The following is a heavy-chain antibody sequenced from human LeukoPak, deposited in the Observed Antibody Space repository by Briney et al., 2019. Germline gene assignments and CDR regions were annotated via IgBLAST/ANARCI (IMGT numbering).Heavy chain of an antibody. V-gene: IGHV1-69*01. CDR1: GGTFSSYA. CDR3: ARVFVFDWSIDP. Sequence: GASVKVSCKASGGTFSSYAISWVRQAPGQGLEWMGGIIPIFGTANYAQKFQGRVTITADESTSTAYKELSSLRSEDTAVYYCARVFVFDWSIDPWGQGTLVTVSS. D-gene: IGHD3-9*01. CDR2: IIPIFGTA. J-gene: IGHJ5*02.